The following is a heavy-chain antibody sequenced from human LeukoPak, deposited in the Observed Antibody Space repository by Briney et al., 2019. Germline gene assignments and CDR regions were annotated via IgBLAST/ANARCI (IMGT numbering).Heavy chain of an antibody. J-gene: IGHJ4*02. CDR2: ISSSGSTI. V-gene: IGHV3-48*03. Sequence: GGSLRLSCAASGFTFSSYEMNWVRQAPGKGLEWVSYISSSGSTIYYADSVKGRFTISRDNAKNSLYLQMNSLRAEDTAVYYCVKDQGSRDAYKYYFDYWGQGTLVTVSS. CDR3: VKDQGSRDAYKYYFDY. D-gene: IGHD5-24*01. CDR1: GFTFSSYE.